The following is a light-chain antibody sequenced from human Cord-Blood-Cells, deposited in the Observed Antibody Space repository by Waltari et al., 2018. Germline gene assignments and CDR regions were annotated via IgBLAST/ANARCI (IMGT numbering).Light chain of an antibody. V-gene: IGKV1-39*01. J-gene: IGKJ4*01. CDR2: AAS. CDR1: QSISSY. CDR3: QQSYSTPLT. Sequence: DIQMTQSPSSLSASVGDRVTITCRASQSISSYLNWYQQKPGKAPKLLIYAASSLQSGFPSRFSGSGSGTDFTLTISSLQPEDFATYYCQQSYSTPLTFGGGTKVESK.